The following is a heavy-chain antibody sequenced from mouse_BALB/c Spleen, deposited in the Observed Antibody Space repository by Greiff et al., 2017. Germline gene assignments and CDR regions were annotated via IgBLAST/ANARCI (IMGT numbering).Heavy chain of an antibody. CDR3: TRSGIYDGYYSAY. CDR2: INPSNGGT. V-gene: IGHV1S81*02. Sequence: VQLQESGAELVKPGASVKLSCKASGYTFTSYYMYWVKQRPGQGLEWIGEINPSNGGTNFNEKFKSKATLTVDKSSSTAYMQLSSLTSEDSAVYYCTRSGIYDGYYSAYWGQGTLVTVSA. D-gene: IGHD2-3*01. CDR1: GYTFTSYY. J-gene: IGHJ3*01.